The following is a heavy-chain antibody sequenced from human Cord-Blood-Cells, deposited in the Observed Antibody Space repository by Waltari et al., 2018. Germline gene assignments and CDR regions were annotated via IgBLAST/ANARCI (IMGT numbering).Heavy chain of an antibody. V-gene: IGHV4-59*01. Sequence: QVQLQESGPGLVKPSEPLSLTCTVSGGSISSYYWSWIRQPPGKGLEWIGYIYYSGSTNYNPSLKSRVTISVDTSKNQFSLKLSSVTAADTAVYYCASQGDGLDYWGRGTLVTVSS. D-gene: IGHD3-16*01. CDR3: ASQGDGLDY. J-gene: IGHJ4*02. CDR1: GGSISSYY. CDR2: IYYSGST.